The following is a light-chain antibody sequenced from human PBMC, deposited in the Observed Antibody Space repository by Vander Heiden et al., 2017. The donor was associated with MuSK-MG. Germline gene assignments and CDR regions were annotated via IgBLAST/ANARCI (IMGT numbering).Light chain of an antibody. CDR1: SSNIGSNY. Sequence: QSVLTQPPSASGTPGQRVTLSCSGRSSNIGSNYVYWYQQLPGTAPNLLIYRNNQRTSGVPDRCSGSKSGTSASLAISGLWAEDEADYYCAAWEDSLSGPVFGGGTKLTVL. CDR3: AAWEDSLSGPV. CDR2: RNN. V-gene: IGLV1-47*03. J-gene: IGLJ3*02.